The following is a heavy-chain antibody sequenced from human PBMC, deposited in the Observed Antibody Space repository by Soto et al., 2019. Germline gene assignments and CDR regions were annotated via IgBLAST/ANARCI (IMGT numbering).Heavy chain of an antibody. V-gene: IGHV3-74*01. CDR3: GRGGSDSPMAPGY. Sequence: GGSLRLSCAASGLTFSSYWMHWVRQAPGKGLVWVSRINPDGSATNYADSVKGRFTISRDNAKNTLYLQMNSLRAEDTAVFYCGRGGSDSPMAPGYWGQGTLVTVSS. CDR2: INPDGSAT. D-gene: IGHD5-18*01. CDR1: GLTFSSYW. J-gene: IGHJ4*02.